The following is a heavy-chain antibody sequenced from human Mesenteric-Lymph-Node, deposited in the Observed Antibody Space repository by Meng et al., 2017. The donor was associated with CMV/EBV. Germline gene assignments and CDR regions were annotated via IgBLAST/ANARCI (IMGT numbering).Heavy chain of an antibody. CDR1: GFTVSSNY. D-gene: IGHD3-22*01. J-gene: IGHJ3*02. CDR3: ARDYYGSSGRAFDI. Sequence: GGSLRLSCAASGFTVSSNYMSWVRQAPGKGLEWVSVIYSGGSTYYADSVKGRFTISRDNSKNTLYLQMNSLRAEDTAVYYCARDYYGSSGRAFDIWGQGTMVTVSS. V-gene: IGHV3-53*01. CDR2: IYSGGST.